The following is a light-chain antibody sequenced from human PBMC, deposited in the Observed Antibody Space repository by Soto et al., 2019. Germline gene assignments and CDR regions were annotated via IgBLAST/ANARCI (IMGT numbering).Light chain of an antibody. J-gene: IGLJ1*01. Sequence: QSVLTQPPSASGSPGQSVTISCTGTSSDVGGYNYVSWYQQHPGKTPKLMIYAVTKRPSGVPDRFFGSRSGNTASLTISGLLAEDEADYYYSSYGGSNNYVFGSGTKVTVL. CDR3: SSYGGSNNYV. CDR1: SSDVGGYNY. CDR2: AVT. V-gene: IGLV2-8*01.